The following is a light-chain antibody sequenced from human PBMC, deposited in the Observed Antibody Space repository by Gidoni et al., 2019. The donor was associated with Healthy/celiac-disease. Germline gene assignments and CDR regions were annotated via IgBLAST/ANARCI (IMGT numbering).Light chain of an antibody. CDR1: QSVSSY. Sequence: DIVLTQSPATLSLSPGERATLSCRASQSVSSYLAWYQQKPGQAPRLLIYNASDRATGIPARLSGSGSGTDFTLTISSLGPGDFAVYYCQQRSNWPLTFGGGTKVEIK. J-gene: IGKJ4*01. CDR3: QQRSNWPLT. CDR2: NAS. V-gene: IGKV3-11*01.